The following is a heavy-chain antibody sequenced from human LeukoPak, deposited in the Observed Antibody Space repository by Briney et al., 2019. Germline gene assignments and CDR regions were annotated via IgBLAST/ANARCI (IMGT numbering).Heavy chain of an antibody. D-gene: IGHD6-19*01. J-gene: IGHJ4*02. CDR1: GFTFSSYD. Sequence: GGSLRLSCAASGFTFSSYDMHWVRHATGKGLEWVSAIGTAGDTYYPGSVKGRFTISRENAKNSLYLQMNSLRAEDTAVYYCARSRAVAGTAFFDYWGQGTLVTVSS. CDR2: IGTAGDT. V-gene: IGHV3-13*01. CDR3: ARSRAVAGTAFFDY.